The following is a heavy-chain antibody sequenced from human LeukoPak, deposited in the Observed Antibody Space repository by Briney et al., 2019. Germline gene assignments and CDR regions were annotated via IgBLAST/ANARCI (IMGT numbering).Heavy chain of an antibody. D-gene: IGHD3-3*01. CDR3: AKTPTYSDFP. CDR2: ISGSGGST. CDR1: GFTFSSYD. J-gene: IGHJ5*02. Sequence: AGGSLRLSCAASGFTFSSYDISWVRQAPGKGLEWVSAISGSGGSTYYADSVKGRFTISRDNSKNTLYLQMNSLRAEDMAVYYCAKTPTYSDFPWGQGTLVTVSS. V-gene: IGHV3-23*01.